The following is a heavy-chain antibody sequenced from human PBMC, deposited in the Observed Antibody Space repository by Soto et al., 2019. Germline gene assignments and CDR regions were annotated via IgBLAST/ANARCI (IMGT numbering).Heavy chain of an antibody. CDR1: GFTFGDHY. Sequence: AVSGFTFGDHYMDWVRQAPGKGLEWVGRIRNKAHSYSTTYAASVKGRFTFSRDDSKNSVYLQMNSLKTEDTAVYFCFRAKDGIRDTVPVSACLLNRSSDL. CDR3: FRAKDGIRDTVPVSACLLNRSSDL. CDR2: IRNKAHSYST. J-gene: IGHJ2*01. V-gene: IGHV3-72*01. D-gene: IGHD2-15*01.